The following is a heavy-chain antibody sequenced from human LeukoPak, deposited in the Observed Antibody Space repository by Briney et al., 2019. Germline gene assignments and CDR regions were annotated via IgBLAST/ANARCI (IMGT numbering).Heavy chain of an antibody. Sequence: SETLSLTCAVYGGSFSGYYWSWIRQPPGKGLEWIGEINHSGSTNYNPSLKSRVTISVDTSKNQFTLKLSSVTAADTAVYYCARFGVTGYSSSWYNSHLTYYYGMDVWGQGTTVTVSS. V-gene: IGHV4-34*01. CDR1: GGSFSGYY. J-gene: IGHJ6*02. CDR3: ARFGVTGYSSSWYNSHLTYYYGMDV. D-gene: IGHD6-13*01. CDR2: INHSGST.